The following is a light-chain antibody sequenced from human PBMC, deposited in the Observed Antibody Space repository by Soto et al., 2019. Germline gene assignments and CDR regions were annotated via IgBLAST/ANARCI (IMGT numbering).Light chain of an antibody. J-gene: IGKJ5*01. CDR1: QFVSSRS. V-gene: IGKV3-20*01. CDR3: QQYETSPIT. CDR2: GVS. Sequence: EIVLTQSPGPLSLSPGESATLLCRASQFVSSRSLAWYQQKPGQAPRLLIYGVSTRATGIPDRFSGSGSGTDFTLTITPLEPEDFALYFCQQYETSPITFGQGTRLDIK.